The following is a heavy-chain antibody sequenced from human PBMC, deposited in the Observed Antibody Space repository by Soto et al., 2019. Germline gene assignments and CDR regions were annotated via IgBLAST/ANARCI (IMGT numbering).Heavy chain of an antibody. CDR2: IIPIFGTA. CDR1: GGTFRSYA. CDR3: ARVKSHDFWSGVFDY. Sequence: QVQLVQSGAEVKKPGSSVKFSCKASGGTFRSYAISWVRQAPGQGLEWMGGIIPIFGTANYAQKFQGRVTITADESTSTADMELSSLKSEDTAVYYCARVKSHDFWSGVFDYWGQETLVTVSS. V-gene: IGHV1-69*01. D-gene: IGHD3-3*01. J-gene: IGHJ4*02.